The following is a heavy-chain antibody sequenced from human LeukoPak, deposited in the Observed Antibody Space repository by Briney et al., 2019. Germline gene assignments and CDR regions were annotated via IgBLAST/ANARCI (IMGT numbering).Heavy chain of an antibody. D-gene: IGHD1-26*01. CDR1: GYSFTSYW. CDR3: ARRRSGSYIDY. CDR2: IFPSDSDT. Sequence: KGGESLKISCKGSGYSFTSYWIGLVRQMPGKGLEWMGIIFPSDSDTRYSPSFQGQVTISVDKSISTAYLQWSSLKASDTAMYYCARRRSGSYIDYWGQGTLVTVSS. J-gene: IGHJ4*02. V-gene: IGHV5-51*01.